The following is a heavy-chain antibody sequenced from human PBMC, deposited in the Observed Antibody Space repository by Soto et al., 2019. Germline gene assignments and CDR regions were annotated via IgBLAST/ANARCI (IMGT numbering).Heavy chain of an antibody. CDR3: ARVGDGLGSSPTYYYYYYGMDV. Sequence: GGSLRLSCAASGFTFSSYGMHWVRQAPGKGLEWVAVIWYDGSNKYYADSVKGRFTISRDNSKNTLYLQMNSLRAEDTAVYYCARVGDGLGSSPTYYYYYYGMDVWGQGTTVTVSS. CDR2: IWYDGSNK. D-gene: IGHD6-6*01. V-gene: IGHV3-33*01. CDR1: GFTFSSYG. J-gene: IGHJ6*02.